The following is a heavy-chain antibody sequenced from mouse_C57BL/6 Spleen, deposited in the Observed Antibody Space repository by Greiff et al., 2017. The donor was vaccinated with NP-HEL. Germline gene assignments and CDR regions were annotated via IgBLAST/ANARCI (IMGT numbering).Heavy chain of an antibody. CDR3: ARAGYCGSGTLLDD. J-gene: IGHJ2*01. CDR1: GYTFTSYW. D-gene: IGHD1-1*01. Sequence: QVQLQQPGAELVRPGSSVKLSCKASGYTFTSYWMHWVKQRPIQGLEWIGNIDPSDSETHYNQKFKDKATLTVDKSSSTAYMQLSSLTSEDSAVYYCARAGYCGSGTLLDDWGQGTTLTVSS. V-gene: IGHV1-52*01. CDR2: IDPSDSET.